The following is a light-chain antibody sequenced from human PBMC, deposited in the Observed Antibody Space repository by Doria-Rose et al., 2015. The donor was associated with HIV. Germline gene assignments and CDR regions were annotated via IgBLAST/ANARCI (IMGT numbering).Light chain of an antibody. CDR3: QQYGTSRGT. CDR1: QRVQSSY. CDR2: DAS. J-gene: IGKJ5*01. V-gene: IGKV3-20*01. Sequence: LTQSPGTLSLSPGERATLSCMASQRVQSSYLDSYQQKAGQAPRLLIYDASTRATGIPDRFSGSGSGTDFTLTISRLEPEDVAVYYCQQYGTSRGTFGQGTRLEIK.